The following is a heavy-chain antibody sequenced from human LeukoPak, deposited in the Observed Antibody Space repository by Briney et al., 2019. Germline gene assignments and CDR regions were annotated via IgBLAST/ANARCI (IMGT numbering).Heavy chain of an antibody. D-gene: IGHD3-10*02. J-gene: IGHJ4*02. CDR2: INAGNGNT. V-gene: IGHV1-3*01. Sequence: ASVKVSCKASGYTFTSDAMHWVRQAPGQRLEWMGWINAGNGNTKYSQKFQGRVTITRDTSASTAYMELSSLRSEDTAVYYCARGCSGSDCFDYWGPGTLVTVSS. CDR1: GYTFTSDA. CDR3: ARGCSGSDCFDY.